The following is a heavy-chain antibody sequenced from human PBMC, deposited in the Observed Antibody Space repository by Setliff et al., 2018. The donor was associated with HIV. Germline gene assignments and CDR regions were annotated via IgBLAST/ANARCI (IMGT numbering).Heavy chain of an antibody. CDR2: IDPEDDET. V-gene: IGHV1-69-2*01. J-gene: IGHJ4*02. D-gene: IGHD3-22*01. CDR1: GYTSTSYG. CDR3: ATPLSHDSSGREPFDY. Sequence: ASVKVSCKASGYTSTSYGISWVRQAPGKGLEWVGLIDPEDDETLFAEKFQGRVTITADTSTDTAYMELSSLRSEDTAVYYCATPLSHDSSGREPFDYWGQGTLVTVSS.